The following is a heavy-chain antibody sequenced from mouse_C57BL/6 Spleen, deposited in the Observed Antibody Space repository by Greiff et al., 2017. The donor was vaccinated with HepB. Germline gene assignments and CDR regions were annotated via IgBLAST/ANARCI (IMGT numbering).Heavy chain of an antibody. CDR3: ARATTVVAPYYFDY. V-gene: IGHV1-82*01. Sequence: VQLQQSGPELVKPGASVKISCKASGYAFSSSWMNWVKQRPGKGLEWIGRIYPGDGDTNYNGKFKGKATLTADKSSSTAYMQLSSLTSEDSAVYFWARATTVVAPYYFDYWGQGTTLTVSS. D-gene: IGHD1-1*01. CDR1: GYAFSSSW. J-gene: IGHJ2*01. CDR2: IYPGDGDT.